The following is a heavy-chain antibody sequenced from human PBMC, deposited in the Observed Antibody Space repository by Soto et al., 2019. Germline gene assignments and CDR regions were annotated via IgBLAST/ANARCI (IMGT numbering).Heavy chain of an antibody. V-gene: IGHV3-64D*06. Sequence: EVQLVESGGTLVQPGGSLRLSCSASGFTFNSYAMHWVRQAPGKGLEFVSAISSYGADTYYADSVKGRFAISRDNSKNTLYLQMSSLRYEDAALYYCLNEGYMRSYLFVQFDYWGQGALVTVSS. D-gene: IGHD2-2*02. CDR3: LNEGYMRSYLFVQFDY. CDR2: ISSYGADT. J-gene: IGHJ4*02. CDR1: GFTFNSYA.